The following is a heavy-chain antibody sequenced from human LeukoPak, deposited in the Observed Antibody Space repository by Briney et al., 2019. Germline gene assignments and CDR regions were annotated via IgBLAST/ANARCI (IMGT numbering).Heavy chain of an antibody. J-gene: IGHJ4*02. V-gene: IGHV4-34*01. CDR1: GGSFSGYY. Sequence: SETLSLTCAVYGGSFSGYYWSWIRQPPGKGLEWIGEINHSGSTNYNPSLKSRVTISVDTSKNQFSLKLSSVTAADTAVYYCARPNFYGYFDYWGQGTLVTVSS. CDR2: INHSGST. D-gene: IGHD2/OR15-2a*01. CDR3: ARPNFYGYFDY.